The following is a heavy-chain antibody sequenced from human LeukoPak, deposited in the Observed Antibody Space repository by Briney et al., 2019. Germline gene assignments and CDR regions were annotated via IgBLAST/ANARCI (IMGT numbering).Heavy chain of an antibody. CDR2: IYSGGGT. J-gene: IGHJ3*02. CDR1: GFTVSSNY. CDR3: ARDISSGYYDAFDI. V-gene: IGHV3-66*01. Sequence: GGSLRLSCAASGFTVSSNYMSWVRQAPGKGLEWVSIIYSGGGTYYADSVKGRFTISRDNSKNTLYLQMNSLRAEDTAVYYCARDISSGYYDAFDIWGQGTMVTVSS. D-gene: IGHD3-22*01.